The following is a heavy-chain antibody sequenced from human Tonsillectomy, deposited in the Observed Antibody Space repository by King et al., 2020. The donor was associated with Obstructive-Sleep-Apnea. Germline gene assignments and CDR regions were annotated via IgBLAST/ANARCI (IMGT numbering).Heavy chain of an antibody. Sequence: QLVQSGAEVKKPGSSVKVPCKASGGTFSSYAISWVRQAPGQGLEWMGRIIPILGIANYAQKFQGRVTITADKSTSTAYMELSSLRSEDTAVYYCARRTYYYDSSGYGFDYWGQGTLVTVSS. CDR1: GGTFSSYA. CDR3: ARRTYYYDSSGYGFDY. D-gene: IGHD3-22*01. V-gene: IGHV1-69*09. CDR2: IIPILGIA. J-gene: IGHJ4*02.